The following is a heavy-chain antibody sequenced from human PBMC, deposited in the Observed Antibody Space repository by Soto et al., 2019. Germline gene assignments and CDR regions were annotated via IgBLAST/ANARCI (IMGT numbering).Heavy chain of an antibody. V-gene: IGHV4-30-4*01. D-gene: IGHD2-21*02. CDR1: GGAIGGYY. CDR3: VRTARQGAVAPHWFDR. J-gene: IGHJ5*02. CDR2: VYYTGST. Sequence: SETLSLTCSLSGGAIGGYYWSWIRQAPGKGLEWIGYVYYTGSTYYNPSLMSRLTISVDTSKNQFSLKLTSVTAAETAVYYCVRTARQGAVAPHWFDRWGQGTQVTVSS.